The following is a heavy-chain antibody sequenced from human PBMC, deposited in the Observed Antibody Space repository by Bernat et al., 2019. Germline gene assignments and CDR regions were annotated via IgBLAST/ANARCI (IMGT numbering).Heavy chain of an antibody. CDR1: GFTFSRYT. CDR2: ISYDGTNK. J-gene: IGHJ6*02. D-gene: IGHD5-18*01. Sequence: QVQLVESGGGVVQPGRSLILSCAASGFTFSRYTIHWVRQAPGKGLEWVAVISYDGTNKYYADSVKGRFTISRDNSKNSLYLHMSSLRGEETAVYYCARDQRDTDAWYLYYYYGIDVWGQGTPVTVSS. CDR3: ARDQRDTDAWYLYYYYGIDV. V-gene: IGHV3-30-3*01.